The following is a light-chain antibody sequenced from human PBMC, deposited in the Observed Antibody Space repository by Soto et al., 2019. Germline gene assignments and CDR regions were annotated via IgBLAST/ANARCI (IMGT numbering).Light chain of an antibody. CDR3: SSYTSSSTEV. J-gene: IGLJ1*01. CDR1: SSDVGGYNY. Sequence: SVLTQPASVSGSPGRSITISCTGTSSDVGGYNYVSWYQQHPGKAPKLMIYDVSNRPSGVSNRFSGSKSGNTASLTISGLQAEDEADYYCSSYTSSSTEVFGTGTKVTVL. V-gene: IGLV2-14*01. CDR2: DVS.